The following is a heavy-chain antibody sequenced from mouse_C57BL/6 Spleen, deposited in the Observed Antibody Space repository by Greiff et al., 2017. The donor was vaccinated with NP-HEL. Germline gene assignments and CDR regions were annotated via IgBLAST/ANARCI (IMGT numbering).Heavy chain of an antibody. CDR1: GYTFTSYW. D-gene: IGHD1-1*01. CDR3: ARGGLTTVVARDY. CDR2: IHPNSGST. V-gene: IGHV1-64*01. Sequence: QVQLQQPGAELVKPGASVKLSCKASGYTFTSYWMHWVKQRPGQGLEWIGMIHPNSGSTNYNEKFKSKATLTVDKSSSTAYMQLSSLTSEDSAVYYCARGGLTTVVARDYRGQGTTLTVSS. J-gene: IGHJ2*01.